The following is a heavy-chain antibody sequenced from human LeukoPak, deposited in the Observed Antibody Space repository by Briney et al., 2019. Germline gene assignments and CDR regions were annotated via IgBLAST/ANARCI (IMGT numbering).Heavy chain of an antibody. J-gene: IGHJ4*02. CDR2: ISSSSSYI. D-gene: IGHD2-15*01. V-gene: IGHV3-21*01. CDR3: ARQQYCSGGSCYAGDY. Sequence: TGGSLRLSCAASGFTFSSYSMNWVRQAPGKGLEWVSSISSSSSYIYYADSVKGRFTISRDNAKNSLYLQMNSLRAEDTAVYYCARQQYCSGGSCYAGDYWGQGTLVTVSS. CDR1: GFTFSSYS.